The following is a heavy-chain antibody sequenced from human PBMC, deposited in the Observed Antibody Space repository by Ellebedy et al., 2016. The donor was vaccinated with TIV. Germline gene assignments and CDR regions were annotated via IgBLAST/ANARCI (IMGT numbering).Heavy chain of an antibody. Sequence: SETLSLTCTVSGGSISSSSYYWGWIRQPPGKGLEWIGSIYYSGSTYDNPSLKSRVTISVDTSKNQFSLKLSSVTAADTAVYYCARYCSSSSCYNDWFDPWGQGTLVTVSS. CDR1: GGSISSSSYY. V-gene: IGHV4-39*07. J-gene: IGHJ5*02. CDR3: ARYCSSSSCYNDWFDP. CDR2: IYYSGST. D-gene: IGHD2-2*02.